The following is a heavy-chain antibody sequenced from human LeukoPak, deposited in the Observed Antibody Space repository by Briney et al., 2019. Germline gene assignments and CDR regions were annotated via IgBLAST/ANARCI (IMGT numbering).Heavy chain of an antibody. D-gene: IGHD5-12*01. CDR3: AGGYSGFAVY. CDR1: GGSLSSYY. V-gene: IGHV4-59*08. J-gene: IGHJ4*02. CDR2: IYYSGST. Sequence: SETLSLTCTVSGGSLSSYYWSWLRQPPGKGLEWIGYIYYSGSTNYNPSLKSRVTISVDTSKNQFSLKLSSVTAADTAVYYCAGGYSGFAVYWGQGTLVTVSS.